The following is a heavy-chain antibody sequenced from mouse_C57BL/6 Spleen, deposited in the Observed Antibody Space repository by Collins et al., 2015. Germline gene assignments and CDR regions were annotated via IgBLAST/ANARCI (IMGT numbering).Heavy chain of an antibody. CDR1: GFSLSTSGMG. V-gene: IGHV8-12*01. Sequence: QVTLKESGPGILQSSQTLSLTCSFSGFSLSTSGMGVSWIRQPSGKGLEWLAHIYWDDDKRYNPSLKSRLTIFKDTSRNQVFLKITSVDTADTATYYCARTGEGYLWYFDVWGTGTTVTVSS. D-gene: IGHD5-1*01. CDR3: ARTGEGYLWYFDV. CDR2: IYWDDDK. J-gene: IGHJ1*03.